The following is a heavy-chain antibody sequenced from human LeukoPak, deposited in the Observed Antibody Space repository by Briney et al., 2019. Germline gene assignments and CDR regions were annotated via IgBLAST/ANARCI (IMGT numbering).Heavy chain of an antibody. J-gene: IGHJ6*02. Sequence: SETLSLTCTVSGGSISSYYWSWLRQPPGKGLEWIGYIYYSGSTNYNPSLKSRVTISVDTSKNQFSLKLSSVTAADTAVYYCARDRNYYGMDVWGQGTTVTVSS. CDR1: GGSISSYY. CDR3: ARDRNYYGMDV. V-gene: IGHV4-59*01. CDR2: IYYSGST.